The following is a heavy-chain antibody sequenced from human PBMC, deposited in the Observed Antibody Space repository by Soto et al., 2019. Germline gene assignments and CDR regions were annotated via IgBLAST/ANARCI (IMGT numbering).Heavy chain of an antibody. CDR3: ASTLRPGIAVTGYAWN. Sequence: GGSLRLSCAASGFTFSSYAMSWVRQTPGKGLEWVSIISGSGGTTYYADSVKGRFAISRANSKNTLYLQMNSLRAEDTAVYYCASTLRPGIAVTGYAWNWGQGTLVTVSS. V-gene: IGHV3-23*01. D-gene: IGHD6-19*01. CDR1: GFTFSSYA. J-gene: IGHJ4*02. CDR2: ISGSGGTT.